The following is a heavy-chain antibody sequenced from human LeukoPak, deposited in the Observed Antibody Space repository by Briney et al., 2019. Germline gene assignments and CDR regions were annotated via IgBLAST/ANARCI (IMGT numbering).Heavy chain of an antibody. J-gene: IGHJ4*01. Sequence: GGSLRLSCAASGFNFIDYSMNWVRQAPGKGLEWISYIGISSGNTKYADSVKGRFTISRDRARNSLYLQMNSLRVEDTAMYYCARDHRYAFDNWGHGTLVTVSS. V-gene: IGHV3-48*01. CDR2: IGISSGNT. CDR1: GFNFIDYS. D-gene: IGHD5-12*01. CDR3: ARDHRYAFDN.